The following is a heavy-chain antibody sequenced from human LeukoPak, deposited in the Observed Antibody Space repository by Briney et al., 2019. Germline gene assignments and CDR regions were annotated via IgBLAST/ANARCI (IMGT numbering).Heavy chain of an antibody. D-gene: IGHD2-21*01. CDR1: GGTFSSYA. V-gene: IGHV1-69*13. Sequence: ASVKVSCKASGGTFSSYAISWVRQAPGQGLEWMGGIIPTFGTANYAQKFQGRVTITADESTSTAYMELSSLRSEDTAVYYCASWEYCGGDCYLHMDVWGKGTTVTVSS. J-gene: IGHJ6*03. CDR3: ASWEYCGGDCYLHMDV. CDR2: IIPTFGTA.